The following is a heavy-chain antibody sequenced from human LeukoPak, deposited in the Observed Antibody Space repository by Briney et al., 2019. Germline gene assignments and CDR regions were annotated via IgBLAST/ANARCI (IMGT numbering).Heavy chain of an antibody. CDR1: GFTFSDYY. V-gene: IGHV3-11*01. J-gene: IGHJ4*02. Sequence: GGSLRLSCAASGFTFSDYYMSWIRQAPGKGLEWVSYISSSGSTIYYADSVKGRFTISRDNTKNSLYLQMNSLRAEDTAVYYCARLRLGELSLYFDYWGQGTLVTVSS. CDR3: ARLRLGELSLYFDY. CDR2: ISSSGSTI. D-gene: IGHD3-16*02.